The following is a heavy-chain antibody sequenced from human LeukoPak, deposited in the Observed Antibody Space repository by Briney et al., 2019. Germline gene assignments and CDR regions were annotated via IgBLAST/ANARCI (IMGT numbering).Heavy chain of an antibody. V-gene: IGHV4-59*11. CDR2: IYYSGST. D-gene: IGHD6-19*01. CDR3: ARLRYSSGWSYFDH. CDR1: GGSISSHY. J-gene: IGHJ4*02. Sequence: PPETLSLTCTVSGGSISSHYWSWIRQPPGKGLEWIGYIYYSGSTNYNPSLKSRVTISVDTSKNQFSLKLSSVTAADTAVYYCARLRYSSGWSYFDHWGQGTLVTVSS.